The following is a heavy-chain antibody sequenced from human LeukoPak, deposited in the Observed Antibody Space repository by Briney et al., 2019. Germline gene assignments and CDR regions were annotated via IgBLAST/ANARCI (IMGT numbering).Heavy chain of an antibody. CDR3: ARGGGRGDYNERYYFDY. CDR1: GFTFSSYW. J-gene: IGHJ4*02. D-gene: IGHD3-22*01. CDR2: IKQDGSEK. V-gene: IGHV3-7*01. Sequence: GGSLRLSCAASGFTFSSYWMSWARQAPGKGLEWVANIKQDGSEKYYVDSVKGRFTISRDNAKNSLYLQMNSLRAEDTAVYYCARGGGRGDYNERYYFDYWGQGTLVTVSS.